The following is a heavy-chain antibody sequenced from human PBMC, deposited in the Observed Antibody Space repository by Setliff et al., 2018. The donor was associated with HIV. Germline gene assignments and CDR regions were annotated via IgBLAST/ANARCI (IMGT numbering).Heavy chain of an antibody. CDR3: ARDRHYSGLGSYGP. D-gene: IGHD3-10*01. CDR2: IFRSGTT. V-gene: IGHV4-4*07. CDR1: GGSFGDYH. Sequence: PSETLSLTCTLSGGSFGDYHWSWLRQPAGRGLEWIGRIFRSGTTDYKFSLKSRVTISIDTSRNQFSLRLTSVTAEDTAVYYCARDRHYSGLGSYGPWGPGTLVTVSS. J-gene: IGHJ5*02.